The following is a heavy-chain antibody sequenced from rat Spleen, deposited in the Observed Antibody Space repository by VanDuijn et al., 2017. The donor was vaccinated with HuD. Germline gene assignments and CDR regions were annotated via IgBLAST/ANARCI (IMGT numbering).Heavy chain of an antibody. D-gene: IGHD1-9*01. J-gene: IGHJ4*01. CDR1: GFSLTSYN. V-gene: IGHV2-41*01. CDR2: IWNTGGT. Sequence: QVQLKESGPGLVQPSQTLSLTCTVAGFSLTSYNVHWVRQPPGKGLEWMGVIWNTGGTRYNSTPKSRLSISKDTSKSQVFLKRNSLQTEDTATYSCARDQGYYGYTSYVMDAWGQGASVTGSS. CDR3: ARDQGYYGYTSYVMDA.